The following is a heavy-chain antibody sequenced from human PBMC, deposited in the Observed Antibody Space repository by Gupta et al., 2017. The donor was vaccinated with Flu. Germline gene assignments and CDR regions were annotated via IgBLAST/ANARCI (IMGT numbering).Heavy chain of an antibody. CDR2: SNPDSGGT. Sequence: YIHWVRRAPGQGLGWMGRSNPDSGGTKYAQECQGKVSVTTDTSIATVHMELSSLRSDDTAVYYCASVGYCSTTICYGPFDSWGQGTLLKVSS. CDR3: ASVGYCSTTICYGPFDS. CDR1: Y. V-gene: IGHV1-2*06. D-gene: IGHD2-2*01. J-gene: IGHJ4*02.